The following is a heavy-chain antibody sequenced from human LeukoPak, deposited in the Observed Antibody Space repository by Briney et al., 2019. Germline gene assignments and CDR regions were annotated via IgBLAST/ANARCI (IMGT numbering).Heavy chain of an antibody. V-gene: IGHV1-46*01. Sequence: ASVKVSCKASGYTFTSYYMHWVRQAPGQGLEWMGIINPSGGSTSYAQKFQGRVTMTRDTSTSTVYMELSSLRSEDTAVYYCARASGDYDFWSGYYRGIYFDYWGQGTLVTASS. D-gene: IGHD3-3*01. CDR2: INPSGGST. J-gene: IGHJ4*02. CDR1: GYTFTSYY. CDR3: ARASGDYDFWSGYYRGIYFDY.